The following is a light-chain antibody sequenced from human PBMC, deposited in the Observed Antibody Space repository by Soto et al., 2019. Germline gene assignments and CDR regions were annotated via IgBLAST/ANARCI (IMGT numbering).Light chain of an antibody. CDR1: SSDVGYYNY. CDR3: NSYTTDSTVV. CDR2: EVS. J-gene: IGLJ1*01. Sequence: QSVLTQPASVSGSPGQSITISCTGTSSDVGYYNYVSWYQQHPGKAPKLMIFEVSNRPSGVSNRFSGSKSGNTASLTISGLQAEDEAEYYCNSYTTDSTVVFGTGTKLTVL. V-gene: IGLV2-14*01.